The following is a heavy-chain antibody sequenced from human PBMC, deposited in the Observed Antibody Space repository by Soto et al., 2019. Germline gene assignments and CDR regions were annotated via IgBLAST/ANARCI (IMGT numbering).Heavy chain of an antibody. D-gene: IGHD3-16*01. Sequence: EVQLLESGGGLVQPGGSLRLSCAASGFTFTSYAMSWVRQAPGKGPEWVSGISADGARTYYADSVKGRFSISRDNSKNMLYVQMSSLRVEDTAIYYCASLYYYGLTYYFDYWGQGSLVTVSS. CDR2: ISADGART. J-gene: IGHJ4*02. CDR3: ASLYYYGLTYYFDY. V-gene: IGHV3-23*01. CDR1: GFTFTSYA.